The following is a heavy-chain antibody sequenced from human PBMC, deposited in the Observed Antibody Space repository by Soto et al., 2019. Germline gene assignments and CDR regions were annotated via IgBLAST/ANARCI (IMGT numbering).Heavy chain of an antibody. CDR2: IYYSGST. CDR1: GCSVSISSYY. D-gene: IGHD3-9*01. V-gene: IGHV4-39*01. Sequence: SETLSITWTVSGCSVSISSYYWGWIRQPPGKWLEWIGSIYYSGSTYYNPSLKSRVTISVDTSKNQFSLKLSSVTAADTAVYYCARRYLTGYQGDYFDYWGQGTLVTVSS. CDR3: ARRYLTGYQGDYFDY. J-gene: IGHJ4*02.